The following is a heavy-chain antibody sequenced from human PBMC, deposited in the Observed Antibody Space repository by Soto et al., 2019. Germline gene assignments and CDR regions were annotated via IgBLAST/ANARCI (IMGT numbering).Heavy chain of an antibody. CDR3: ARDPFDWVFHKYYFDY. CDR2: ISSSSSYI. J-gene: IGHJ4*02. V-gene: IGHV3-21*01. CDR1: GFTFRSYS. Sequence: EVQLVESGGGLVKPGGSLRLSCAASGFTFRSYSMTWVRQAPGKGLEWVSSISSSSSYIYYADSVKGRFTISRDNAKNSLYLQMNSLSAEDTAVYYCARDPFDWVFHKYYFDYWGQGTLVTVSS. D-gene: IGHD3-9*01.